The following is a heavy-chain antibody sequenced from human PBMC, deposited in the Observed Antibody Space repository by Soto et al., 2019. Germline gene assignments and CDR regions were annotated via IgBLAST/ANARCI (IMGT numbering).Heavy chain of an antibody. CDR2: ISYDGNKI. V-gene: IGHV3-30*18. Sequence: QVQLVESGGGVVQPGRSLRLSCAASGFTFSDYAMHWVRQAPGKGLEWLAVISYDGNKIFYADSVTGRFTISRDISMKTLYLQMSSLRAEDTAVYYCANFGVIRDYFDYWGQGTVVTVSS. CDR3: ANFGVIRDYFDY. CDR1: GFTFSDYA. D-gene: IGHD3-16*01. J-gene: IGHJ4*02.